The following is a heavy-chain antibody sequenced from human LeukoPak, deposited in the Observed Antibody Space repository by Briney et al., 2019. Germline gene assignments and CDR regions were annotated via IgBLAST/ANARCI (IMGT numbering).Heavy chain of an antibody. V-gene: IGHV3-23*01. Sequence: GGSLRLSCAASGFTFSSYAMSWVRQAPGKGLEWVSAISGSGGSTYYADSVKGRFTISRDNSKNTLYLQMNSLRAEDTAAYYCAKVGGFRGYYDSSGLGDYWGQGTLVTVSS. CDR3: AKVGGFRGYYDSSGLGDY. D-gene: IGHD3-22*01. J-gene: IGHJ4*02. CDR2: ISGSGGST. CDR1: GFTFSSYA.